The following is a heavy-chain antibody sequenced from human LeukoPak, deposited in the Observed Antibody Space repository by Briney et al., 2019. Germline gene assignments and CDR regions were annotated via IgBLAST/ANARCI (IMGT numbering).Heavy chain of an antibody. CDR2: FDPEDGET. D-gene: IGHD4-17*01. CDR3: ATRRFNDYGDYVPPYFDY. Sequence: ASVKVSCKVSGYTLTELSMHWVRQAPGKGLEWMGGFDPEDGETIYAQKFQGRVTMTEDTSTDTAYMELSSLRSEDTAVYYCATRRFNDYGDYVPPYFDYWGQGTLVTVSS. CDR1: GYTLTELS. J-gene: IGHJ4*02. V-gene: IGHV1-24*01.